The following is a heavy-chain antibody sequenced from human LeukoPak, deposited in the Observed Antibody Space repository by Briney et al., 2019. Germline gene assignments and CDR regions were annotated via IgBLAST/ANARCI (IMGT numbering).Heavy chain of an antibody. CDR2: INHSGST. V-gene: IGHV4-34*01. D-gene: IGHD3-22*01. CDR1: GGSFSGYY. J-gene: IGHJ3*02. CDR3: ARSESYDSSGYPYDAFDI. Sequence: SQTLSLTCAVYGGSFSGYYWSWIRQPPGKGLEWIGEINHSGSTNYNPSLKSRVTISVDTSKNQFSLKLSSVTAADTAVYYCARSESYDSSGYPYDAFDIWGQGTMVTVSS.